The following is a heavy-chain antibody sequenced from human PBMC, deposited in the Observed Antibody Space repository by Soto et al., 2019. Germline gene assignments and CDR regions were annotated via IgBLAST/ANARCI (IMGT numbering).Heavy chain of an antibody. CDR3: AKDTVLSQWLVGEFDY. J-gene: IGHJ4*02. V-gene: IGHV3-30*18. CDR2: ISYDGSNK. D-gene: IGHD6-19*01. CDR1: GFTFSSYG. Sequence: GGSLRLSCAASGFTFSSYGMHWVRQAPGKGLEWVAVISYDGSNKYYADSVKGRFTISRDNSKNTLYLQMNSLRAEDTAVYYCAKDTVLSQWLVGEFDYWGQGTLVTVSS.